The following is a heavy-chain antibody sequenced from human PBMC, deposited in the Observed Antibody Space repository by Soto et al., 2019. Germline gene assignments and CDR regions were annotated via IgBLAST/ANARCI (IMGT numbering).Heavy chain of an antibody. D-gene: IGHD3-16*01. CDR3: VRNYGAV. CDR2: IYSGGAT. V-gene: IGHV3-66*01. J-gene: IGHJ6*02. Sequence: EVQLVESGEGLVQPGGSLRLSCAVSGFDVSTNHMTWVRQAPGKGLEWVSIIYSGGATDYAASVKGRLTISRDNSENTLHLQMNSLRGEDTAKYYCVRNYGAVWGQGTTVIVSS. CDR1: GFDVSTNH.